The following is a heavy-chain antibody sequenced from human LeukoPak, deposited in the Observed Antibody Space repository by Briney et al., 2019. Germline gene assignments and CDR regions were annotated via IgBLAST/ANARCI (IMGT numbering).Heavy chain of an antibody. CDR2: ISYDGSNK. D-gene: IGHD1-26*01. Sequence: TGGSLRLSCAASGFTFSSYAMHWVRQAPGKGLEWVAVISYDGSNKYYADSVKGRFTISRDNSKNTLYLQMNSLRAEDTAVYYCARAPSVGATREEVPPNLDYWGQGTLVTVSS. J-gene: IGHJ4*02. CDR3: ARAPSVGATREEVPPNLDY. CDR1: GFTFSSYA. V-gene: IGHV3-30-3*01.